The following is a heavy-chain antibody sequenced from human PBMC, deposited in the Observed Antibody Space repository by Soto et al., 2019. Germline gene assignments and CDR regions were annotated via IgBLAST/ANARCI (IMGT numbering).Heavy chain of an antibody. CDR1: GFTFSSYA. V-gene: IGHV3-23*01. D-gene: IGHD2-8*01. CDR3: AKDLQRVWRGGFDY. Sequence: EVQLLESGGGLVQPGGSLRLSCAASGFTFSSYAMSWVRQAPGKGLEWVSAISGSGGSTYYADSVKGRFTIPGDNSKNTLYLQMNSLRAEDTAVYYCAKDLQRVWRGGFDYWGQGTLVTVSS. J-gene: IGHJ4*02. CDR2: ISGSGGST.